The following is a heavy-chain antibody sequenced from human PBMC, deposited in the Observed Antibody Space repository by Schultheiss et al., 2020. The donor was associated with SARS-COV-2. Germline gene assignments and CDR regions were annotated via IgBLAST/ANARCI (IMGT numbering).Heavy chain of an antibody. V-gene: IGHV1-69*13. J-gene: IGHJ5*02. CDR2: IIPIFGTA. CDR1: GGTFSSYA. CDR3: ARGGPYDILTGYSDNWFDP. Sequence: SVKVSCKASGGTFSSYAISWVRQAPGQGLEWMGGIIPIFGTANYAQKFQGRVTITADESTSTAYMELSSLRSEDTAVYYCARGGPYDILTGYSDNWFDPWGQGTLVTVAS. D-gene: IGHD3-9*01.